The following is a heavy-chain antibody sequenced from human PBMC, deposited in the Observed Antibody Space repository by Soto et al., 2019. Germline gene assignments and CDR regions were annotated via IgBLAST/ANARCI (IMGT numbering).Heavy chain of an antibody. CDR3: AGGRAGDKVHD. Sequence: QVQLQESGPGLVKPSQTLSLTCTVSGGSITSDYSCWSGIGQPPREGLEWIGHIFDSGTTYTNPSLRSQVAISRDTPMDHFPLTLCAVTAAGTGVYYCAGGRAGDKVHDWGRGALVTVSS. D-gene: IGHD7-27*01. CDR1: GGSITSDYSC. J-gene: IGHJ4*02. CDR2: IFDSGTT. V-gene: IGHV4-30-4*01.